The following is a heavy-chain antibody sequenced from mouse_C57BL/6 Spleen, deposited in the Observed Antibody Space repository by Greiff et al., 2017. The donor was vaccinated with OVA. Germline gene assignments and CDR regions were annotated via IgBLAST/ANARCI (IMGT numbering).Heavy chain of an antibody. CDR2: IYPRSGNT. V-gene: IGHV1-81*01. CDR1: GYTFTSYG. CDR3: ARQGYYSNLYYAMDY. Sequence: QVQLKQSGAELARPGASVKLSCKASGYTFTSYGISWVKQRTGQGLEWIGEIYPRSGNTYYNEKFKGKATLTADKSSSTAYMELRSLTSEDSAVYFCARQGYYSNLYYAMDYWGQGTSVTVSS. J-gene: IGHJ4*01. D-gene: IGHD2-5*01.